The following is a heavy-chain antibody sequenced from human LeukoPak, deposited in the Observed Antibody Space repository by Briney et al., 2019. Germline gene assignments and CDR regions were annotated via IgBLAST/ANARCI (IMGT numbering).Heavy chain of an antibody. J-gene: IGHJ4*02. CDR2: IYYSGST. CDR3: ARASGYSYVPLDY. CDR1: GFTFSSYA. D-gene: IGHD5-18*01. Sequence: GSLRLSCAASGFTFSSYAMHWIRQPPGKGLEWIGSIYYSGSTYDNPSLKSRVTIPVDTSKNQFSLKLSSVTAADTAVYYCARASGYSYVPLDYWGQGTLVTVSS. V-gene: IGHV4-39*01.